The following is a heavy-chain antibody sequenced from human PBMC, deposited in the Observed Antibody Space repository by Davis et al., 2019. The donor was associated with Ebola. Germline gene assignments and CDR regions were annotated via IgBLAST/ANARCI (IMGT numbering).Heavy chain of an antibody. J-gene: IGHJ2*01. CDR3: ARPQGDYDSSGYYWYFDL. Sequence: GGSLRLSCKGSGYSSTSYWIGWVRQMPGKGLEWMGIIYPGDSDTRYRPSFQGQVTLSADKSISTAYLQWSSLKASDTAMYYCARPQGDYDSSGYYWYFDLWGRGTLGTVSS. D-gene: IGHD3-22*01. CDR1: GYSSTSYW. V-gene: IGHV5-51*01. CDR2: IYPGDSDT.